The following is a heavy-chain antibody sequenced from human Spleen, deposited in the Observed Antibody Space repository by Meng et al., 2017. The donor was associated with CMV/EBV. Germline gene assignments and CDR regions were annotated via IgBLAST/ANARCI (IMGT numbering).Heavy chain of an antibody. J-gene: IGHJ4*02. Sequence: LSCAACGFSCMTHCMDWVLQAPGKGLEGVVVRWYDGSKKYYPDPVKGRFTISRDNSKNTLDLQMTSLRAEDTAVYECAREGGTWEFDYWVQGTLVTVSS. CDR2: RWYDGSKK. CDR3: AREGGTWEFDY. D-gene: IGHD1-26*01. V-gene: IGHV3-33*07. CDR1: GFSCMTHC.